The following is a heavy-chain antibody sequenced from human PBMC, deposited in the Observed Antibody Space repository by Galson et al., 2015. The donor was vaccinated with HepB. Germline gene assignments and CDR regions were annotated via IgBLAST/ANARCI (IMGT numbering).Heavy chain of an antibody. CDR3: AKVIRPTSIAARGGMDY. V-gene: IGHV3-30*18. CDR1: GFTFSSYG. Sequence: SLRLSCAASGFTFSSYGMHWVRQAPGKGLEWVAVISYDGSNKYYADSVKGRFTISRDNSKNTLYLQMNSLRAEDTAVYYCAKVIRPTSIAARGGMDYWGQGTLVTVSS. D-gene: IGHD6-6*01. J-gene: IGHJ4*02. CDR2: ISYDGSNK.